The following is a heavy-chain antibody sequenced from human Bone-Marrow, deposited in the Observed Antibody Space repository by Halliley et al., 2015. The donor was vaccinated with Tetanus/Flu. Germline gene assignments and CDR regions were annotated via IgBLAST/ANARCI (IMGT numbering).Heavy chain of an antibody. V-gene: IGHV4-34*13. D-gene: IGHD2-2*01. CDR2: INHSGTP. CDR3: ARRPDVVVVPSALDY. J-gene: IGHJ4*02. Sequence: GEINHSGTPNSNPSLKSRVPLSVDPSKNQFSLNLNSVPAADTAVYYCARRPDVVVVPSALDYWGQGILVTVSS.